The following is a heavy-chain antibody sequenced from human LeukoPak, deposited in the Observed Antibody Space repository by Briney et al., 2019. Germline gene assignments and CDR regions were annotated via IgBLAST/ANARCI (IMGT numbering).Heavy chain of an antibody. CDR1: GFTFDDYA. CDR3: AKAGYSSSWGSFYYCYYYMDV. V-gene: IGHV3-9*01. CDR2: ISWNSGSI. D-gene: IGHD6-13*01. J-gene: IGHJ6*03. Sequence: SGGSLRLSCAASGFTFDDYAMHWVRQAPGKGLEWVSGISWNSGSIGYADSVKGRFTISRDNAKNSLYLQMNSLRAEDTALYYCAKAGYSSSWGSFYYCYYYMDVWGKGTTVTVSS.